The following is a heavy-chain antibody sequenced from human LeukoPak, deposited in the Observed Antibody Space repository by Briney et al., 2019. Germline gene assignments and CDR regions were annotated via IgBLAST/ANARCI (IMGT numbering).Heavy chain of an antibody. V-gene: IGHV1-2*02. CDR2: INPNSGGT. D-gene: IGHD3-10*01. CDR1: GYTFTGYY. J-gene: IGHJ4*02. Sequence: ASVTVSCKASGYTFTGYYMHWVRQAPGQCLEWMGWINPNSGGTNYAQKFQGRVTMTRDTSISTAYMELSRLRSDDTAVYYCARDVDTMVRGVPLWGQGTLVTVSS. CDR3: ARDVDTMVRGVPL.